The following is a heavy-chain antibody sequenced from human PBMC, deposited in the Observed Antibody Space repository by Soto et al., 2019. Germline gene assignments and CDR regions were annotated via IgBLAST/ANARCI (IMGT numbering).Heavy chain of an antibody. V-gene: IGHV3-23*01. J-gene: IGHJ4*02. Sequence: EVQLLESGGGLVQPGGSLRLSCTASGFTVSSYAMNWVRQAPGKGLEWVSVISGSGGSTYYADSVKGRFTISRDNSKNTLYRQMNSLRADDTAVYYCASRTSGWYFDYWGQGPLVTVSS. CDR2: ISGSGGST. CDR1: GFTVSSYA. D-gene: IGHD6-19*01. CDR3: ASRTSGWYFDY.